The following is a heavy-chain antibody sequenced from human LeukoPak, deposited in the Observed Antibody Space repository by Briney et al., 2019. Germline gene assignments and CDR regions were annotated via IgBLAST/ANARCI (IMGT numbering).Heavy chain of an antibody. D-gene: IGHD5-18*01. CDR2: IYYSGST. V-gene: IGHV4-59*01. J-gene: IGHJ6*03. Sequence: PSETLSLTCTVSGGSISSYYWSWIRQPPGKGLEWIGYIYYSGSTNYNPSLKSRVTISVDTSKNQFSLKLNSATAADTAVYFCARTTEGGYTYDYFYYYYMDVWGKGTTVTISS. CDR3: ARTTEGGYTYDYFYYYYMDV. CDR1: GGSISSYY.